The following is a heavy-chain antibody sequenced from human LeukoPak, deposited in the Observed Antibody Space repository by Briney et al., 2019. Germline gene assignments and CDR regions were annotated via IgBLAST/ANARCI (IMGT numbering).Heavy chain of an antibody. Sequence: GESRDISCKVSGYSFTTYWISWVRQMPGKGLEWMGRIDPSDSYTDYAPSFQGHVTISADRSLSTAYLQWYSLKASDTAMYYCARQDFWGQGTLVTVSS. V-gene: IGHV5-10-1*01. CDR3: ARQDF. J-gene: IGHJ4*02. CDR1: GYSFTTYW. CDR2: IDPSDSYT.